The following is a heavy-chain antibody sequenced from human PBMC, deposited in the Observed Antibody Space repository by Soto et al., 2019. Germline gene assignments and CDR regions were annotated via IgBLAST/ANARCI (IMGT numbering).Heavy chain of an antibody. D-gene: IGHD6-6*01. Sequence: SETLSLTCTVSGESISSGGYYWSWIRHHPGKSLEWIGYIYDSESAYYNPSLKSRVTISMDTSKNQFAMRLSSVTAADTAVYFCARAFSSSSAVDLWGQGTQVTVS. V-gene: IGHV4-31*03. CDR2: IYDSESA. J-gene: IGHJ5*02. CDR1: GESISSGGYY. CDR3: ARAFSSSSAVDL.